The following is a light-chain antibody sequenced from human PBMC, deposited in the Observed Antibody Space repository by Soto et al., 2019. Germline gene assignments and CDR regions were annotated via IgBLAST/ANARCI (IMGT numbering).Light chain of an antibody. Sequence: QSVLTQPASVSGSPGQSITISCTGTSSDVGGYNYVSWYQQHPGKAPKLMIYDVSNRPSGVSNRFSGSKSGNTASLTISGLQAEDEADYYCSSYTSSSTPCVFGTATKVTVL. CDR2: DVS. CDR1: SSDVGGYNY. CDR3: SSYTSSSTPCV. J-gene: IGLJ1*01. V-gene: IGLV2-14*01.